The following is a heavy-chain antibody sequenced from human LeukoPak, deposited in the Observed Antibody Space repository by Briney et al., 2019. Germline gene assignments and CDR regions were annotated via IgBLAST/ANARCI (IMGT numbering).Heavy chain of an antibody. V-gene: IGHV3-48*04. D-gene: IGHD1-26*01. J-gene: IGHJ5*02. CDR1: GFTLSSYS. CDR2: ISSSSSSI. Sequence: GGSLRLSCAASGFTLSSYSMNWVRQAPGKGLEWVSYISSSSSSIYFADSVKGRFTISRDNAKNSLYLQMNSLRAEDTAVYYCARESGAPLYNWFDPWGQGTLVTVSS. CDR3: ARESGAPLYNWFDP.